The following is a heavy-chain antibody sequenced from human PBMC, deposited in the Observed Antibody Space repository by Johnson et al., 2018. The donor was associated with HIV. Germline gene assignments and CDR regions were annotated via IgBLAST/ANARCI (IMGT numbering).Heavy chain of an antibody. CDR1: GFSFSSYD. Sequence: QVQLVESGGGVVPPGRSLRVSCGASGFSFSSYDMHWVRQAPGKGLEWVAVMSYDGSNEEYGASVKGRFNISRDNSKNTLYLQMTSLKTEDTGVYYCAKPPSMGADAFDIWGQGTMVTVSS. V-gene: IGHV3-30*18. CDR2: MSYDGSNE. CDR3: AKPPSMGADAFDI. J-gene: IGHJ3*02. D-gene: IGHD3-16*01.